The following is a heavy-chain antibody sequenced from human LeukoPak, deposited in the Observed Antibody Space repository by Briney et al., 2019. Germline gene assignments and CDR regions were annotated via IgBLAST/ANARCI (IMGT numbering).Heavy chain of an antibody. CDR1: GGSISSGSDY. V-gene: IGHV4-39*02. D-gene: IGHD4-17*01. Sequence: PSETLSLTCTVSGGSISSGSDYWGWIRQPPGKGLEWIGSIYYSGSTYYNPSLKSRVTISVDTSKNQFSLKLSSVTAADSAVYYCARERMAGDYYVPFDPWGQGTLVTVSS. CDR3: ARERMAGDYYVPFDP. J-gene: IGHJ5*02. CDR2: IYYSGST.